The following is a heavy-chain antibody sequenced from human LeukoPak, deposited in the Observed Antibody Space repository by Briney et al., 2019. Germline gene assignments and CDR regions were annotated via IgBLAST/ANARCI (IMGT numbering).Heavy chain of an antibody. Sequence: PSETLSLTCAVYGGSFSGYYWSWISQPPGKGMEWIGEINHSGSTNYNPSLKSRVTISVDTSKNQFSLKLSSVTAADTAVYYCARGPRFYDYVWGSINAFDYWGQGTLVTVSS. CDR1: GGSFSGYY. V-gene: IGHV4-34*01. CDR3: ARGPRFYDYVWGSINAFDY. CDR2: INHSGST. D-gene: IGHD3-16*01. J-gene: IGHJ4*02.